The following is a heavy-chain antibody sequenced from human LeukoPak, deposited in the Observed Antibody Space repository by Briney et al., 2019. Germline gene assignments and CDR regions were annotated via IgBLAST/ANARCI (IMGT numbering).Heavy chain of an antibody. V-gene: IGHV3-23*01. CDR2: LSGNAGRP. CDR1: GFTFSNCA. D-gene: IGHD1-26*01. Sequence: GGSLRLSCAASGFTFSNCAMSWVRQAPGKGLEWVSSLSGNAGRPYYADSVKGRFTISRDNSKNTLYLQMNSLRAEDTAVYYCAKDHRDSGNYYYYYGLDVWGQGTMVTVSS. CDR3: AKDHRDSGNYYYYYGLDV. J-gene: IGHJ6*02.